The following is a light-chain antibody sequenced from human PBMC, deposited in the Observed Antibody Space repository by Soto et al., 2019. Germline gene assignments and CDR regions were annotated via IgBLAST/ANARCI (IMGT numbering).Light chain of an antibody. CDR3: QQYSRAPIT. Sequence: EIVLTQSPATLSLSPGETATLSCRASQSVSSYLAWYQQKPGQAPRLLIYTASRRATGIPDRFSGSGSGTDFTLTISRLEPEDSAVYYCQQYSRAPITFGQGTKVDVK. CDR2: TAS. V-gene: IGKV3-20*01. CDR1: QSVSSY. J-gene: IGKJ1*01.